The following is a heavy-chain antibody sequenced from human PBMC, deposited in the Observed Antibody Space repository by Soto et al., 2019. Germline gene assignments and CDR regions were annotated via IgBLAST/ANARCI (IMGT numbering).Heavy chain of an antibody. CDR1: GFSLSISGVG. Sequence: QVTLKGSGPTLVKPTQTLTLTCTFSGFSLSISGVGVGWGRLPPGKALEWLALIFSNDDKGYSPSLKSRLTITKDTSKNQVVLIITNIDPVDTATYYCSHMRGSELFGMDVWGQGTTVTVSS. CDR3: SHMRGSELFGMDV. J-gene: IGHJ6*02. CDR2: IFSNDDK. V-gene: IGHV2-5*01. D-gene: IGHD3-10*01.